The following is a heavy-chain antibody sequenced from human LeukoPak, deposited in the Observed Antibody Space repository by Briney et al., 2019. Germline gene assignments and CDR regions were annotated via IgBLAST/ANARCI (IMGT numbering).Heavy chain of an antibody. CDR2: IYTDGRT. V-gene: IGHV3-53*01. CDR3: ARGGAPNLADY. J-gene: IGHJ4*02. CDR1: GFTFSSYA. Sequence: PGGSLRLSCAASGFTFSSYAMNWVRQAPGKGLEWVAIIYTDGRTYYADAVKGRFTISRDDSKNTVYLKMNSLRAEDTAVYYCARGGAPNLADYWGPGTLVTVSS. D-gene: IGHD4/OR15-4a*01.